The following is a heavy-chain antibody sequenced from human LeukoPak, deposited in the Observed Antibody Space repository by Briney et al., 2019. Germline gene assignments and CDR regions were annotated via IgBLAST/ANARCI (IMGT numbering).Heavy chain of an antibody. J-gene: IGHJ4*02. CDR3: ARDNDSGSCYDY. CDR2: ISRSGST. CDR1: DYSINSGYY. Sequence: SETLSLTCTVSDYSINSGYYWGWIRQPPGKGLEWIGSISRSGSTYFNPSLKSRVTISIDTSKNQFSLKVNSVTAADTAVYYCARDNDSGSCYDYWGQGTLVTVSS. D-gene: IGHD1-26*01. V-gene: IGHV4-38-2*02.